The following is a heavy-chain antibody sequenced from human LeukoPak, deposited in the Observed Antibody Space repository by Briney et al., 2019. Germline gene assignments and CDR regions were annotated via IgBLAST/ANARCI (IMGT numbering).Heavy chain of an antibody. V-gene: IGHV1-18*04. CDR1: GYTFTGYG. CDR2: ISAYNGNT. J-gene: IGHJ4*02. Sequence: ASVKVSCTASGYTFTGYGISWVRQAPGQGLEWMGWISAYNGNTNYAQKLQGRVTMTTDTSTSTAYMELRSLRSDDTAVYYCARTKPRGWDIAVADDFDYWGQGTLVTVSS. D-gene: IGHD6-19*01. CDR3: ARTKPRGWDIAVADDFDY.